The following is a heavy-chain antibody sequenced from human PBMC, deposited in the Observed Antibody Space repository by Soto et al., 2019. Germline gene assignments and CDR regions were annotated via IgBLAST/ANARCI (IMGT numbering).Heavy chain of an antibody. V-gene: IGHV3-23*01. J-gene: IGHJ6*02. Sequence: PGGSLRLSCAASGFTFSSYAMSWVRQAPGKGLEWVSAISGSGGSTYYADSVKGRFTISRDNSKNTLYLQMNSLRAEDTAVYYCAKGRIVVNFRSGYHMVYYYYGMDVWGQGTTVTVSS. D-gene: IGHD3-3*01. CDR3: AKGRIVVNFRSGYHMVYYYYGMDV. CDR2: ISGSGGST. CDR1: GFTFSSYA.